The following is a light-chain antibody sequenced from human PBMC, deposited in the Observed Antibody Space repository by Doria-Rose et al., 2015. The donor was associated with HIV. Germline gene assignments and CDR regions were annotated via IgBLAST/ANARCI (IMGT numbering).Light chain of an antibody. CDR2: DGS. CDR1: QSFSSTY. Sequence: TQSPGTLSLPPGERATLSCRASQSFSSTYLAWYQQKPGQAPSLLIYDGSTRATGIPDRFSASGSGTDFTPTINRLEPEDFALYYCHQYGTSWTFGQGTKVEI. CDR3: HQYGTSWT. V-gene: IGKV3-20*01. J-gene: IGKJ1*01.